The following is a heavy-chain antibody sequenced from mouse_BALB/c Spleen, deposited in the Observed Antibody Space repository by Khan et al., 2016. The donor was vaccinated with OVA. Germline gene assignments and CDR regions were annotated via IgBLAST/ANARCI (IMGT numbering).Heavy chain of an antibody. V-gene: IGHV9-3*02. CDR1: GYIFTNYG. J-gene: IGHJ3*01. CDR3: ARGCYMYGSWIAC. D-gene: IGHD2-14*01. Sequence: QIQLVQSGPELKKPGETVMISCKASGYIFTNYGMNWVKQAPGKGLKWLGWINTNTGELTYAEELKERIASSLETSASTADLYINNLYNVDTATYFSARGCYMYGSWIACQGQGALVTVSA. CDR2: INTNTGEL.